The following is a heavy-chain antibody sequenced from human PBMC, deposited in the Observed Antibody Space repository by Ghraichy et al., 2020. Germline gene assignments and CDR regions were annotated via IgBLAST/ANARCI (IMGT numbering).Heavy chain of an antibody. V-gene: IGHV4-38-2*01. CDR2: VYLSGST. CDR1: GFSISSGYY. CDR3: AGVRSSFFEN. J-gene: IGHJ4*02. Sequence: SETLSLTCAVSGFSISSGYYWGWIRQPPGKGLEWIGTVYLSGSTNYNPSLKSRVTISIDTSKNQFFLKVSSVTAADTAVYFCAGVRSSFFENWGQGTLVPRSS.